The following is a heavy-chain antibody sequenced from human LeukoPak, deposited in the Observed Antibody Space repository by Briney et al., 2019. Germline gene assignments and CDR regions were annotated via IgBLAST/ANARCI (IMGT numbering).Heavy chain of an antibody. J-gene: IGHJ4*02. D-gene: IGHD2-2*01. CDR3: ARGGIYGSSTSCYRKGGYDY. Sequence: ASVKVSCKASGYTFTSYDINWVRQATGQGLEWMGWMNPNSGNTGYAQKFQGRVTMTRNTSISTAYMELSSLRSEDTAVYYCARGGIYGSSTSCYRKGGYDYWGQGTLVTVSS. V-gene: IGHV1-8*01. CDR2: MNPNSGNT. CDR1: GYTFTSYD.